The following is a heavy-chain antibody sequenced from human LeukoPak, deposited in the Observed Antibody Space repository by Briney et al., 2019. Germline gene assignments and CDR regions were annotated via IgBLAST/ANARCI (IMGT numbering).Heavy chain of an antibody. CDR3: ARAGSSSGWYGNWFDP. D-gene: IGHD6-19*01. Sequence: SQTLSLTGAISGDSVSSNSAAWNWIRQSPSRGLEWPGRTYYRSKWYYDYAVSVKSRITINPDTSKNQFSLQLNSVTPEDTAVYYCARAGSSSGWYGNWFDPWGQGTLVTVSS. J-gene: IGHJ5*02. CDR2: TYYRSKWYY. CDR1: GDSVSSNSAA. V-gene: IGHV6-1*01.